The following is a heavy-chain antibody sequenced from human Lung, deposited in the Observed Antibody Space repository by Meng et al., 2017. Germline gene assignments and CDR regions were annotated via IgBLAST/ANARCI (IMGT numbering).Heavy chain of an antibody. CDR2: IYNSGST. CDR1: GGSISSSNYY. V-gene: IGHV4-30-4*01. J-gene: IGHJ2*01. CDR3: ARGQKGYFDL. Sequence: QVQLKKSGPGLVKPSQTLSLTCTVSGGSISSSNYYWSLIRQPPGKGLEWSGHIYNSGSTYYNPSLKSRITISVDTSKNQFSLKLSSVTAADTAVYYCARGQKGYFDLWGRGTLVTVSS.